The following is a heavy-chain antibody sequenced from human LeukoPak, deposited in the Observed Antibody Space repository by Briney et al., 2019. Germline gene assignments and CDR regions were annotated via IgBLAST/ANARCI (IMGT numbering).Heavy chain of an antibody. Sequence: PSETLSLTCTVSGGSISSYYWSWIRQPPGKGLEWIGYITYSGSTNYNPSLKSRVTISVDTSKNQFSLKLSSVTAADTAVYHCSRHRGSWSFDLWGRGTLVTVSS. CDR2: ITYSGST. J-gene: IGHJ2*01. V-gene: IGHV4-59*08. CDR3: SRHRGSWSFDL. CDR1: GGSISSYY. D-gene: IGHD1-26*01.